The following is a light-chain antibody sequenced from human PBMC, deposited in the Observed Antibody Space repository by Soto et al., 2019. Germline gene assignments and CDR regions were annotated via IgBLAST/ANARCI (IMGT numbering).Light chain of an antibody. J-gene: IGKJ1*01. CDR2: KAS. CDR1: QSISSW. CDR3: QQSWT. Sequence: DIQMTQSPSTLSASVGDRVTITCRASQSISSWLAWYQQKPGKAPKLLIYKASSLESGVPSRFSGSGSGTEFTLTISSLQPDDFATYYCQQSWTFGQGPKVEIK. V-gene: IGKV1-5*03.